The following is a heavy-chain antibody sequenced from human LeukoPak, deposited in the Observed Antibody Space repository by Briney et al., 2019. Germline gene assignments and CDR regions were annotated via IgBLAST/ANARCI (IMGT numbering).Heavy chain of an antibody. V-gene: IGHV4-61*02. Sequence: PSETLSLTCTVSGGSISSGSYYWSWIRQPAGKGLEWIGRIYTSGSTNYNPSLKSRVTISVDTSKNQFSLKLSSVTAADTAVYYCAVGPLYDYWGQETLVTVSS. CDR3: AVGPLYDY. CDR2: IYTSGST. D-gene: IGHD1-26*01. J-gene: IGHJ4*02. CDR1: GGSISSGSYY.